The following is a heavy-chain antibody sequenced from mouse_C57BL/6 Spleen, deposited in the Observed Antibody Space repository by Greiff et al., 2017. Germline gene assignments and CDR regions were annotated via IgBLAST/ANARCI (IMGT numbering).Heavy chain of an antibody. CDR1: GYTFTSYW. CDR2: IHPNSGST. D-gene: IGHD2-4*01. Sequence: VQLQQPGAELVKPGASVKLSCKASGYTFTSYWMHWVKQRPGQGLEWIGMIHPNSGSTNYNEKFKSKATLTVDKSSSTAYMQLSSLTSEDSAVYYCERAGLRPMEYWGQGTTVTVSS. V-gene: IGHV1-64*01. J-gene: IGHJ4*01. CDR3: ERAGLRPMEY.